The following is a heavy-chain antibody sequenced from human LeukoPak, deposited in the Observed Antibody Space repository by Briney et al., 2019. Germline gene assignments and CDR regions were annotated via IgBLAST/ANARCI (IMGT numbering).Heavy chain of an antibody. CDR3: ARAPPVAPDY. Sequence: SETLSLTCTVSGGSISSYYWSWIRQPPGKGLEWIGYIYYSGTTNYNPSLKSRVTISVDTSKNQFSLKLSSVTAADTAVYYCARAPPVAPDYWGQGTLVTVSS. V-gene: IGHV4-59*12. J-gene: IGHJ4*02. CDR1: GGSISSYY. D-gene: IGHD6-19*01. CDR2: IYYSGTT.